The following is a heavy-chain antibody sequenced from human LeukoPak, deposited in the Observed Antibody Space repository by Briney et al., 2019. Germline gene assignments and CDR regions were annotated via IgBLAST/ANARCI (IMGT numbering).Heavy chain of an antibody. CDR3: ATGRAY. Sequence: PGGSLRLSCAASKFTFSSYAMGWVRQAPGKGLEWVSGITGNGVSTHYADSVKGRFTISRDNYKNTLYLQMSSLKAEDAAVYFCATGRAYWGQGTLVTVSP. CDR2: ITGNGVST. D-gene: IGHD3-10*01. V-gene: IGHV3-23*01. CDR1: KFTFSSYA. J-gene: IGHJ4*02.